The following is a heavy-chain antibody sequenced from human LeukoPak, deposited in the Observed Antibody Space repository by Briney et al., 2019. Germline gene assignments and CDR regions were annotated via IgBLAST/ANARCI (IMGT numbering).Heavy chain of an antibody. CDR2: IYTSGST. J-gene: IGHJ4*02. CDR3: ASLVTKYGSGSYYFDY. CDR1: GGSISSGSHY. D-gene: IGHD3-10*01. V-gene: IGHV4-61*02. Sequence: SETLSLTCTVSGGSISSGSHYWSWIRQPGGKGLEWIGRIYTSGSTNYNPSLKSRVTISVDTSKNQFSLKLSSVTAADTAVYYCASLVTKYGSGSYYFDYWGQGTLVTVSS.